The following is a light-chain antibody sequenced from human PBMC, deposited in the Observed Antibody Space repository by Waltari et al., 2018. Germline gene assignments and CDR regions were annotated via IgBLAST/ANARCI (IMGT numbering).Light chain of an antibody. CDR1: SSDVGGYHY. V-gene: IGLV2-14*01. J-gene: IGLJ2*01. CDR3: SSYTSSSTLEVV. Sequence: QSALPQPASVSGSPGQSITISCTGTSSDVGGYHYVSWYQQHPGKAPKLMIYEVSNRPSGVSNRFSGSKSGNTASLTIAGLQAEDEADYYCSSYTSSSTLEVVFGGGTKLTVL. CDR2: EVS.